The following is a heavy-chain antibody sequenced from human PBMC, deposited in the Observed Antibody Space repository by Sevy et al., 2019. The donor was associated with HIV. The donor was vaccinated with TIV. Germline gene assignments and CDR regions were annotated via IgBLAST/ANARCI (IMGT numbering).Heavy chain of an antibody. CDR1: GVTFNSYA. D-gene: IGHD3-22*01. CDR2: IIPMFGTT. CDR3: TRGVTKIIGGGYYFDY. J-gene: IGHJ4*02. Sequence: ASVKVSCKASGVTFNSYAFHWMRQAPGQGLEWMGGIIPMFGTTDYAQKLQGRVTISADESTSTVYMEQSSLRSEDTAVYYCTRGVTKIIGGGYYFDYWGQGTLVTVSS. V-gene: IGHV1-69*13.